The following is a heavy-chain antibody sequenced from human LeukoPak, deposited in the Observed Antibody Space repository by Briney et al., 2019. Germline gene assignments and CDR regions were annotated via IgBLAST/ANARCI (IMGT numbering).Heavy chain of an antibody. J-gene: IGHJ4*02. Sequence: SETLSLTCAVYGVSFSGYYWSWIRQPPGKGLEWIGEINHSGSTNYNPSLKSRVTISVDTSKNQFSLKLSSVTAADTAVYYCARRQGGFWSGYYPKPEYFDYWGQGTLVTVSS. D-gene: IGHD3-3*01. CDR3: ARRQGGFWSGYYPKPEYFDY. V-gene: IGHV4-34*01. CDR1: GVSFSGYY. CDR2: INHSGST.